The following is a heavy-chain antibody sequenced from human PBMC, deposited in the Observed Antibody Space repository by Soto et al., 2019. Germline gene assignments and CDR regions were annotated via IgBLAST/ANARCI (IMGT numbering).Heavy chain of an antibody. J-gene: IGHJ4*02. CDR3: ARRSRSSSGWYYLRY. CDR2: VYYNGVT. D-gene: IGHD6-19*01. V-gene: IGHV4-59*01. CDR1: GGSISSDS. Sequence: SETLSLTCTVSGGSISSDSWSWIRQPPGKRLEWIGYVYYNGVTKYNPSLESRVTISVDTSQNQFSLKLNSVTAVDTAIYYCARRSRSSSGWYYLRYWGQGTLVTVSS.